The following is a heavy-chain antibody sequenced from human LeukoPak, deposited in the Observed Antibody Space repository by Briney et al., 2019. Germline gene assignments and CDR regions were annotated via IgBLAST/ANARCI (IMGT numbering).Heavy chain of an antibody. J-gene: IGHJ4*02. D-gene: IGHD3-22*01. Sequence: GGSLRLSCAASGFTFSSYWMHWVRQAPGKELVWVSRINSDGSSTSYADSVKGRFTISRDNAKNTLYLQMNSLRAEDTAVYYCASHLEPYYDSSGYYGYWGQGTPVTVSS. V-gene: IGHV3-74*01. CDR1: GFTFSSYW. CDR2: INSDGSST. CDR3: ASHLEPYYDSSGYYGY.